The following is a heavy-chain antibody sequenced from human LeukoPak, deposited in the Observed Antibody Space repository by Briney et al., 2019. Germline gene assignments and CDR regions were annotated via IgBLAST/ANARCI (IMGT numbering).Heavy chain of an antibody. D-gene: IGHD3-3*01. Sequence: PSETLSLTCTVSGYSISSGYYWGWIRQPPGEGLEWIGSIYHSGSTYYNPSLKSRVTISVDTSKNQFSLKLSSVTAADTAVYYCARSRYEFEWLHHDGFDIWGQGTMVTVSS. CDR2: IYHSGST. V-gene: IGHV4-38-2*02. CDR1: GYSISSGYY. J-gene: IGHJ3*02. CDR3: ARSRYEFEWLHHDGFDI.